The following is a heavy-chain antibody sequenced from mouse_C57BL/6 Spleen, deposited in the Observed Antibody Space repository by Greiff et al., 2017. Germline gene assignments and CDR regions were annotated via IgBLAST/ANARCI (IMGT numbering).Heavy chain of an antibody. CDR1: GYTFTSYW. J-gene: IGHJ1*03. CDR2: IDPNSGGT. D-gene: IGHD1-1*01. CDR3: ARGYYGSSYVGYFDV. Sequence: QVQLQQPGAELVKPGASVKLSCKASGYTFTSYWMHWVKQRPGRGLEWIGRIDPNSGGTKYNEKFKSKATLTVDKPASTAYMQLSSLTSEDSAVYYCARGYYGSSYVGYFDVWGTGTTVTVSS. V-gene: IGHV1-72*01.